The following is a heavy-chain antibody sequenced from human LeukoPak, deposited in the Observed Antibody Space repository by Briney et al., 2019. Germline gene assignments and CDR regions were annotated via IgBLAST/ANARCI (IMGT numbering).Heavy chain of an antibody. CDR1: GGSISSGGYY. D-gene: IGHD2-2*01. V-gene: IGHV4-31*03. CDR2: IYYSGST. CDR3: ARVGPTNCSSTSCSNDAFDI. J-gene: IGHJ3*02. Sequence: SQTLSLTCTVSGGSISSGGYYWSWIRQHPGKGLEWIGYIYYSGSTYYNPSLKSRVTMSVDTSKNRFSLKLSSVTAADTAVYYCARVGPTNCSSTSCSNDAFDIWGQGTMVTVSS.